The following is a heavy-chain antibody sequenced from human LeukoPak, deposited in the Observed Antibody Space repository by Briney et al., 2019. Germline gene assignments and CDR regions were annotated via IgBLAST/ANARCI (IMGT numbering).Heavy chain of an antibody. CDR2: INHSGST. CDR1: GGSFSGYY. D-gene: IGHD5-18*01. Sequence: SETLSLTCAVYGGSFSGYYWGWIRQPPGKGLEWIGEINHSGSTNYNPSLKSRVTISVDTSKNQFSLKLSSVTAADTAVYYCARVPHVDTAMATGYGMDVWGQGTTVTVSS. CDR3: ARVPHVDTAMATGYGMDV. V-gene: IGHV4-34*01. J-gene: IGHJ6*02.